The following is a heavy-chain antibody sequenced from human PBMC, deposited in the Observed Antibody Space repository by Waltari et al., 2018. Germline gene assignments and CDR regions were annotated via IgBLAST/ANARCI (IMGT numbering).Heavy chain of an antibody. V-gene: IGHV4-39*01. CDR3: ARHPRVGMILDY. CDR1: GGSISSSSYY. CDR2: IYYSGST. D-gene: IGHD3-22*01. Sequence: QLQLQESGQGLVKPSENLSPTCTVYGGSISSSSYYWGWIRQPPGKGLEWIGSIYYSGSTYYTPSLKSRVTISVDTSKNQFSLKLSSVTAADTAVYYSARHPRVGMILDYWGQGTLVTVSS. J-gene: IGHJ4*02.